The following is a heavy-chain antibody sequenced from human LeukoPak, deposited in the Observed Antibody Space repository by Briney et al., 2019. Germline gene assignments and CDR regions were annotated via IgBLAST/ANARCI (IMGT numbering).Heavy chain of an antibody. Sequence: EASLKVSCKASGYTFTGYYMHWVRQAPGQGREWRGWIYPNSGGTNYAQKFQGRVTMTRDTSIRTAYMELSRLRSDDTAVYYCASEYGDRNDYWGQGTLVTVSS. J-gene: IGHJ4*02. CDR1: GYTFTGYY. D-gene: IGHD4-17*01. V-gene: IGHV1-2*02. CDR3: ASEYGDRNDY. CDR2: IYPNSGGT.